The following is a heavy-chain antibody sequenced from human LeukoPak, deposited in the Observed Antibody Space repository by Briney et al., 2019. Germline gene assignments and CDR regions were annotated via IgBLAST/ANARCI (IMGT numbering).Heavy chain of an antibody. CDR3: AREAAGYYDSSGYYALGGYYYYYYYMDV. D-gene: IGHD3-22*01. V-gene: IGHV4-34*01. CDR2: INHSGST. Sequence: SETLSLTCAVYGGSFSGYYWSWIRQPPGKGLEWIGEINHSGSTNYNPSLKSRVTISVDTSKNQFSLKLSSVTAADTAVYYCAREAAGYYDSSGYYALGGYYYYYYYMDVWGKGTTVTVSS. CDR1: GGSFSGYY. J-gene: IGHJ6*03.